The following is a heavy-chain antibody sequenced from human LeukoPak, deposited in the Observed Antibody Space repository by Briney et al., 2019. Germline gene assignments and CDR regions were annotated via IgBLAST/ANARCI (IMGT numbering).Heavy chain of an antibody. D-gene: IGHD3-3*01. CDR2: IYSGGST. V-gene: IGHV3-66*01. CDR3: ARDRSGYVDY. Sequence: GGSLRLSCAASGFTVSSNYMSWVRQAPGKGLEGVSVIYSGGSTYYADSVKGRFTISRDNSKNTLYLQMNSLRAEHRPVYYCARDRSGYVDYWGQGTLVPVST. J-gene: IGHJ4*02. CDR1: GFTVSSNY.